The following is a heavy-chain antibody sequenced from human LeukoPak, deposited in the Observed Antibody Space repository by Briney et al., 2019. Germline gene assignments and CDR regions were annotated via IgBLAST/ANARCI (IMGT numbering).Heavy chain of an antibody. CDR3: AKGATVTTWAWFDP. V-gene: IGHV3-48*03. D-gene: IGHD4-17*01. J-gene: IGHJ5*02. CDR1: GFTFSSYE. Sequence: GGSLRLSCAASGFTFSSYEMNWVRQAPGKGLEWVSYISSSGSTIYYADSVKGRFTISRDNSKNTVELQINNLRAEDTAIYHCAKGATVTTWAWFDPWGQGTLVTVSS. CDR2: ISSSGSTI.